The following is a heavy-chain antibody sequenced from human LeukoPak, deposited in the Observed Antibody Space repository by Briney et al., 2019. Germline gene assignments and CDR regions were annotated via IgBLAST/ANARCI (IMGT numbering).Heavy chain of an antibody. CDR2: ISYDGSNK. J-gene: IGHJ4*02. CDR3: ARDSDWNYD. D-gene: IGHD1-7*01. CDR1: GVTFSSYA. V-gene: IGHV3-30-3*01. Sequence: GGSLRLSCAASGVTFSSYAMHWVRQAPGKGLEWVAVISYDGSNKHYADSVKGRFTISRDNSKNTLYLQMNSLRAEDTAAYYCARDSDWNYDWGQGTLVTVSS.